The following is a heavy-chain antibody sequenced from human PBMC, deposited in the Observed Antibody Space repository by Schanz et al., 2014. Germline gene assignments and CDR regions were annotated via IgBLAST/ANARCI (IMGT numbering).Heavy chain of an antibody. D-gene: IGHD2-15*01. V-gene: IGHV3-30-3*01. CDR1: GFTFSSYA. CDR3: ARDRGYCSGGSCVAVDY. J-gene: IGHJ4*02. CDR2: ISNDGSIK. Sequence: QVQLLQFGGGVVQPGRSLRLSCAASGFTFSSYAMHWVRQAPGKGLEWVALISNDGSIKYYADSVKGRFTISRDNSKNTLYLQMNTLRAEDTAVYYCARDRGYCSGGSCVAVDYWGQGTLVTVSS.